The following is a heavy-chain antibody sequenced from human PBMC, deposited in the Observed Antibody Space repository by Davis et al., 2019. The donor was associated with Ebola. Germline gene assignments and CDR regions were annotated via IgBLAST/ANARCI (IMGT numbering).Heavy chain of an antibody. J-gene: IGHJ3*02. Sequence: HSQTLSLTCAISGDSVPSNSGAWNWIRQSPSRGLEWLGRTYYNSKWYIDYAMSVKSRTTINADTSKNEFSLQLNSVTPEDTAVYYCARGWLRTGLDIWGQGTMVIVSS. D-gene: IGHD3/OR15-3a*01. CDR2: TYYNSKWYI. CDR1: GDSVPSNSGA. CDR3: ARGWLRTGLDI. V-gene: IGHV6-1*01.